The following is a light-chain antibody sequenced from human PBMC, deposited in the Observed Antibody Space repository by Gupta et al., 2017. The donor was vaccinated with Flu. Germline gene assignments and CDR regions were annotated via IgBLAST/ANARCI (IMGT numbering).Light chain of an antibody. J-gene: IGLJ3*02. Sequence: IYGTGTSSDVGAYNYVSWYQQHPGKAPKLMIYEVNSRPSGVSTRFSGSKSGNTASLTISGLQAEDEADYYCNSYTSSSTPGVFGGGTKLTVL. CDR1: SSDVGAYNY. CDR2: EVN. CDR3: NSYTSSSTPGV. V-gene: IGLV2-14*01.